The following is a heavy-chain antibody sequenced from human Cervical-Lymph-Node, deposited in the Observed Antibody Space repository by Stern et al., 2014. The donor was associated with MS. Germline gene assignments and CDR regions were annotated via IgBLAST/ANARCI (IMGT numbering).Heavy chain of an antibody. CDR1: GVSISSDFYY. CDR2: IYHSGST. Sequence: QLQLQESGPGLVKPSETLSLTCTVSGVSISSDFYYWSWIRQHPGKGLECIGFIYHSGSTYYNPSVKSRLSMSVDTSKNQFSLNLTSVTAADTAVYYCARDSALLGRTFDSWGQGTLVTVSS. V-gene: IGHV4-31*03. J-gene: IGHJ4*02. D-gene: IGHD3-16*01. CDR3: ARDSALLGRTFDS.